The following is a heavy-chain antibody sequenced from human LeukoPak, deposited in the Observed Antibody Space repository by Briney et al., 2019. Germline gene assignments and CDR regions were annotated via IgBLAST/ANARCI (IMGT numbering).Heavy chain of an antibody. CDR3: XXXXXXXXXXXXXXVGYYYYGMDV. CDR2: ISSSSSYI. V-gene: IGHV3-21*01. Sequence: GGSLRLSCAASGFTFSSYSMNWVRQAPGKGLEWVSSISSSSSYIYYADSVKGRFTISRDNAKNSLYLQMNSLRAEDTAVYYXXXXXXXXXXXXXXXVGYYYYGMDVWGQGTTVTVSS. J-gene: IGHJ6*02. CDR1: GFTFSSYS.